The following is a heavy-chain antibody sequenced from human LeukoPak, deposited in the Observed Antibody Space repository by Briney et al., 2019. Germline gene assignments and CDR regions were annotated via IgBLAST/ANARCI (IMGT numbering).Heavy chain of an antibody. J-gene: IGHJ4*02. CDR1: GYSISSGYY. D-gene: IGHD3-10*01. V-gene: IGHV4-38-2*02. Sequence: SETLSLTCTVSGYSISSGYYWGWIRQPPGRGLEWIGSIYHSGSSYYNPSLKSRVTMSVDTSKNQFSLKLSSVTAADTAVYYCARDPDASGAGYWGQGTLVTVSS. CDR2: IYHSGSS. CDR3: ARDPDASGAGY.